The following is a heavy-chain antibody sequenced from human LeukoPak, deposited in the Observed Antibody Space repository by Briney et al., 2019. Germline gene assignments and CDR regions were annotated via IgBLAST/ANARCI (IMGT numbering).Heavy chain of an antibody. Sequence: GASLQISCEGAGSIFTSYWIGWGRQLPGKGLEWMGIIYPGDSDTRYSPSFQGQVTISADKSISTAYLQWSSLKASDTAMYYCARREYCSGGSCYSHHNTFDYWGQGTLVTVSS. J-gene: IGHJ4*02. CDR3: ARREYCSGGSCYSHHNTFDY. CDR2: IYPGDSDT. D-gene: IGHD2-15*01. V-gene: IGHV5-51*01. CDR1: GSIFTSYW.